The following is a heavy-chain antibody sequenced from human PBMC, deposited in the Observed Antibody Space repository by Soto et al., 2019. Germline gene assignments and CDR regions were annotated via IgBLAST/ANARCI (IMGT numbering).Heavy chain of an antibody. D-gene: IGHD6-19*01. CDR2: IYYSGST. J-gene: IGHJ4*02. Sequence: XSETLCLTCTVSGGSISSGGYYWSWIRQHPGKGLEWIGYIYYSGSTYYNPSLKSRVTISVDTSKNQFSLKLNSVTAADTAVYYCARSIGAVAGPDYWGQGTLVTXSS. CDR1: GGSISSGGYY. CDR3: ARSIGAVAGPDY. V-gene: IGHV4-31*03.